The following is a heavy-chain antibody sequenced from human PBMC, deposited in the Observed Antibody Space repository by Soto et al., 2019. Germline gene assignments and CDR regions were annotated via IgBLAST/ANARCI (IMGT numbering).Heavy chain of an antibody. V-gene: IGHV4-39*01. Sequence: PSETLSLTCTVSGGSISSSSYYWGWIRQPPGKGLEWIGSIYYSGSTYYNPSLKSRVTISVDTSKNQFSLKLNSVTAADTAVYYCARQFSSSSWFFDYWGQGTLVTVSS. J-gene: IGHJ4*02. CDR3: ARQFSSSSWFFDY. CDR2: IYYSGST. D-gene: IGHD6-13*01. CDR1: GGSISSSSYY.